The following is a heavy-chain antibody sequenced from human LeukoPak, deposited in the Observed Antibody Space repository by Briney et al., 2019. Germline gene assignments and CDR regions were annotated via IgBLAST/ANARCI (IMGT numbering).Heavy chain of an antibody. Sequence: TGGSLRLSCAASGFTFSSYSMTWVRQAPGKGLEWVSVISGSATNTYYADSVRGRFTISRDNSKNTLYPQVNSLRAGDTAVYYCARAAMVRGVDYFDYWGQGTLLTVSS. D-gene: IGHD3-10*01. V-gene: IGHV3-23*01. CDR2: ISGSATNT. CDR1: GFTFSSYS. J-gene: IGHJ4*02. CDR3: ARAAMVRGVDYFDY.